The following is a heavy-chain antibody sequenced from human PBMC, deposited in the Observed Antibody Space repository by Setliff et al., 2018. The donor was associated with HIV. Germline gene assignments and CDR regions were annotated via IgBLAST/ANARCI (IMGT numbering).Heavy chain of an antibody. CDR1: GYSISSGYY. CDR3: ARGTDSSGYYPSLDAFDI. J-gene: IGHJ3*02. CDR2: IYHSGST. D-gene: IGHD3-22*01. Sequence: SETLSLTCTVSGYSISSGYYWGWIRQPPGKGLEWIGSIYHSGSTYYNPSLKSRVTISMDTSKNQLFLNLTSVTAADTAVYYCARGTDSSGYYPSLDAFDIWGQGTMVTVSS. V-gene: IGHV4-38-2*02.